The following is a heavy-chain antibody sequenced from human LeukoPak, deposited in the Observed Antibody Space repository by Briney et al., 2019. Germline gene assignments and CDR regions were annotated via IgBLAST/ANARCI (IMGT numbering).Heavy chain of an antibody. CDR1: GGSFSGYY. CDR2: INHSGST. V-gene: IGHV4-34*01. J-gene: IGHJ4*02. CDR3: ALRGYNWNADY. Sequence: NSSETLSLTCAVYGGSFSGYYWSWIRQPPGKGLEWIGEINHSGSTNYNPSLKSRVTISVDTSKNQFSLKLSSVTAADTAVYYCALRGYNWNADYWGQGTLVTVSS. D-gene: IGHD1-20*01.